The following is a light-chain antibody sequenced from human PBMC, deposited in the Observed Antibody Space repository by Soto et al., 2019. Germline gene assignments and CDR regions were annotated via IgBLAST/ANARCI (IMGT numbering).Light chain of an antibody. CDR2: EVT. CDR3: NSFRVSHLYV. CDR1: SSDIGGYNA. V-gene: IGLV2-14*01. J-gene: IGLJ1*01. Sequence: QSVLTQPASVSGSPGQTITISCTGTSSDIGGYNAVSWYQHHPGKAPKLIIYEVTHRPSGVSDRFSASKSGNTASLTISGPQAEDEADYYCNSFRVSHLYVFGTGTKVTVL.